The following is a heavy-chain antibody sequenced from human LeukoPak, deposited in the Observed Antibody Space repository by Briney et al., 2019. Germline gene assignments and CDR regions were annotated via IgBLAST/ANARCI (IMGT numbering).Heavy chain of an antibody. J-gene: IGHJ4*02. CDR3: ARQSMVRGVPDY. CDR2: IYPGDSDT. Sequence: GESLQISCKGSGYNITTYWIGWVRQMPGKGLEWMGIIYPGDSDTRYSPSFQGQVTISADKSISTAYLQWRSLRASDTAMYYCARQSMVRGVPDYWGQGTLVTVSS. V-gene: IGHV5-51*01. CDR1: GYNITTYW. D-gene: IGHD3-10*01.